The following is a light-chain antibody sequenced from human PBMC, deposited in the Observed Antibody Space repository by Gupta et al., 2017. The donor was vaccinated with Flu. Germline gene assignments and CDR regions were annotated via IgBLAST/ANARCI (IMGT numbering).Light chain of an antibody. Sequence: EIVMTQSPATLSVSPGERVTLSCRASQSIGSNLAWYQQRPGQAPRLLIDGASSRATGVPVRFSGSGSGTEFSLTISSRQSEDFAVYYCQQYKSWPPYSFGQGT. CDR3: QQYKSWPPYS. CDR1: QSIGSN. CDR2: GAS. J-gene: IGKJ2*03. V-gene: IGKV3-15*01.